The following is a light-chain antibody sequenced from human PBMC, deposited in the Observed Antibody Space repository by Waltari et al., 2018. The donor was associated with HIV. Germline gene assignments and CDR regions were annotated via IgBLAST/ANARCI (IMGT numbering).Light chain of an antibody. CDR3: LQYGRSPPIT. CDR1: QRLDSSY. CDR2: ATS. V-gene: IGKV3-20*01. Sequence: EIALAPSPGTLSLSPGDRATLSCRNSQRLDSSYITWYQQKAGQAPRLLIYATSTRATDIPDRFSGSGSGTDFTLTISRLEREDFAVYYCLQYGRSPPITFGQGTRLEIK. J-gene: IGKJ5*01.